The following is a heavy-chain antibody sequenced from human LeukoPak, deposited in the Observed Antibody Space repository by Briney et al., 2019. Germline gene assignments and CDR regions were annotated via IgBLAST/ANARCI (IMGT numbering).Heavy chain of an antibody. Sequence: PGGSLRLSCAASGFTVSSNYMSWVRQAPGKGLEWVSVIYSGGSTYYADSVKGRFTISRDSSKNTLYLQMNSLRAEDTAVYFCATPLPPRAFDIWGQGTMVTVSS. CDR1: GFTVSSNY. CDR3: ATPLPPRAFDI. D-gene: IGHD1-14*01. CDR2: IYSGGST. V-gene: IGHV3-53*01. J-gene: IGHJ3*02.